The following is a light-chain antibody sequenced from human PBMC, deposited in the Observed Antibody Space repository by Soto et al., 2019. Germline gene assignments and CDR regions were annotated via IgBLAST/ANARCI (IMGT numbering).Light chain of an antibody. CDR3: AAWDDSLNGLYV. V-gene: IGLV1-44*01. J-gene: IGLJ1*01. CDR1: SSNIGSNT. CDR2: SNN. Sequence: QGVLNQPPPASGTPGQRVTISCSGSSSNIGSNTVNWYQQLPGTAPKRLIYSNNQRPSGVPDRFSGSKSGTSASLAISGLQSEDEAEYYCAAWDDSLNGLYVFGTGTKVTVL.